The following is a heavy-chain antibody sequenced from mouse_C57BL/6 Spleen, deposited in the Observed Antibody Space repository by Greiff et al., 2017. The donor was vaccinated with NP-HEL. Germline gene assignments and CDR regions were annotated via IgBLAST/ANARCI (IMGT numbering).Heavy chain of an antibody. CDR1: GYTFTSYG. V-gene: IGHV1-81*01. J-gene: IGHJ4*01. CDR3: ARRGTTVVAPDAMDY. CDR2: IYPRSGNT. Sequence: VQLVESGAELARPGASVKLSCKASGYTFTSYGISWVKQRTGQGLEWIGEIYPRSGNTYYNEKFKGKATLTADKSSSTAYMELRSLTSEDSAVYFCARRGTTVVAPDAMDYWGQGTSVTVSS. D-gene: IGHD1-1*01.